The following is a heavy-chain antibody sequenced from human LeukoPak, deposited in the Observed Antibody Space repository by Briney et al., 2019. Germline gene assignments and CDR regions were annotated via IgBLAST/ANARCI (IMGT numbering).Heavy chain of an antibody. D-gene: IGHD6-19*01. CDR3: ARGGSSGLFDY. Sequence: PGGSLRLSCAASGFTFSSYDMYWVRQAPGKGLEWVAVISYDGSNKYYADSVKGRFTISRDNSKNTLYLQMNSLRAEDTAVYYCARGGSSGLFDYWGQGTLVTVSS. V-gene: IGHV3-30*03. CDR2: ISYDGSNK. J-gene: IGHJ4*02. CDR1: GFTFSSYD.